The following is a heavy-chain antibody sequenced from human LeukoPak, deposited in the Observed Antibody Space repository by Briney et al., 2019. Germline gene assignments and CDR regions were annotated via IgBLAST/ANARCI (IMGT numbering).Heavy chain of an antibody. V-gene: IGHV1-18*01. J-gene: IGHJ4*02. D-gene: IGHD3-10*01. Sequence: ASVKVSCKASGYTFTDYHVTWVRQAPGQGLEWMGLIANNGNTNYAPGFQGRISMTTDTSTSTAFMELRSLRSDDTAVYYCARYNTLLRGVTTSDYWGQGTLVTVSS. CDR1: GYTFTDYH. CDR3: ARYNTLLRGVTTSDY. CDR2: IANNGNT.